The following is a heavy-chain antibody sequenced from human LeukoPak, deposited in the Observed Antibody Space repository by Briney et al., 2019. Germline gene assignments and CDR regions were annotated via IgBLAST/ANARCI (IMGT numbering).Heavy chain of an antibody. D-gene: IGHD6-13*01. Sequence: GGSLRLSCAASGFTFSDYYMSWIRQAPGKGLESVSYISSLGSTIYYADSVRGRFTISRDNAKNSVYLQMNGLSADDTAVYYCATEVGVSAAAFDLWGQGTMVSVSS. CDR2: ISSLGSTI. J-gene: IGHJ3*01. CDR3: ATEVGVSAAAFDL. V-gene: IGHV3-11*01. CDR1: GFTFSDYY.